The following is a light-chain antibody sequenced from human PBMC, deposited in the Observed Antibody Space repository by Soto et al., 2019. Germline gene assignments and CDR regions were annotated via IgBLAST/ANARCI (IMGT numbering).Light chain of an antibody. J-gene: IGKJ1*01. Sequence: EIVMTQSPATLSVSPGERATLSCRASQSVSSNLAWYQQKPGQAPRLLIYGASTRATGLPARLSGSGSGPEVTLTLSSLTSEDFAVYYCQQYKNSPRTFGQATKVHSK. CDR2: GAS. CDR1: QSVSSN. CDR3: QQYKNSPRT. V-gene: IGKV3-15*01.